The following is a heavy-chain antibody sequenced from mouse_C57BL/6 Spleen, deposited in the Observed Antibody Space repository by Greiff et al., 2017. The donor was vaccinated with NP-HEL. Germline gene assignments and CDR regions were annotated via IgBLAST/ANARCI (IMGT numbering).Heavy chain of an antibody. J-gene: IGHJ4*01. CDR2: IYPGGGYT. CDR3: ARGTMVTPMDY. D-gene: IGHD2-2*01. Sequence: VKLVESGAELVRPGTSVKMSCKASGYTFTNYWIGWAKQRPGHGLEWIGDIYPGGGYTNYNEKFKGKATLTADKSSSTAYMQFSSLTSEDSAIYYCARGTMVTPMDYWGQGTSVTVSS. V-gene: IGHV1-63*01. CDR1: GYTFTNYW.